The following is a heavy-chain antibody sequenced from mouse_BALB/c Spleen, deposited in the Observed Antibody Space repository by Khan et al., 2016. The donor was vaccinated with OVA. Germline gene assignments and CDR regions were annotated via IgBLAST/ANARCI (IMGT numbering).Heavy chain of an antibody. CDR1: GFNIKDTY. CDR3: ARINA. CDR2: IDPAYGNT. V-gene: IGHV14-3*02. J-gene: IGHJ2*01. Sequence: EVELVESGAELVKPGASVKLSCTASGFNIKDTYMHWVKQRPEQGLEWIGRIDPAYGNTNYDPKFQGKATITADTSSNTAYLQLSSLTSEDTAVYSCARINAWGQGTTLTVSS.